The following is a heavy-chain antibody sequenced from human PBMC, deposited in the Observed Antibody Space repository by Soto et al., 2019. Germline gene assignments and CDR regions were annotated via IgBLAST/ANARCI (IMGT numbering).Heavy chain of an antibody. D-gene: IGHD3-10*01. CDR1: GFTFSSYS. CDR2: ISSSTSHT. J-gene: IGHJ5*02. CDR3: ARDHYGPGWFDP. V-gene: IGHV3-21*05. Sequence: GGSLRLSCAASGFTFSSYSMNWVRQAPGKGLEWVSYISSSTSHTNYADSVKGRFTISRDNAKNSLYLQMNSLRAEDTAVYYCARDHYGPGWFDPGGQETLVTVSS.